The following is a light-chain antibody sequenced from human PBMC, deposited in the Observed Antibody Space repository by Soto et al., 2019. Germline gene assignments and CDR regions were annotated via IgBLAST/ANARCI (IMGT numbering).Light chain of an antibody. V-gene: IGKV1-5*01. CDR2: HAS. J-gene: IGKJ1*01. CDR3: QQYNSYS. Sequence: IHMTHAPSTLPASLGDIVTITCRASQSISNWLAWYQQKPGTAPKVLIYHASNLQSGVPSRFSGSGSGTEFTLTISSLQPDDFATYYCQQYNSYSFGQGTKVDIK. CDR1: QSISNW.